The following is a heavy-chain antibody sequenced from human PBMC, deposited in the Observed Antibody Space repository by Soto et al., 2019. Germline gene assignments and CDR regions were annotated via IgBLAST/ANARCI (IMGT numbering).Heavy chain of an antibody. J-gene: IGHJ4*02. CDR1: GGSISSGGYY. V-gene: IGHV4-31*03. Sequence: QVQLQESGPGLVKPSQTLSLTCTVSGGSISSGGYYWSWIRQHPGKGLEWIGYIYYSGSTYYNPSLKSRVNLSVEPSKNQFPPKADSVTAAGTAGDYLARGGGDGSGSYEDYWGQGTLVTVSS. D-gene: IGHD3-10*01. CDR3: ARGGGDGSGSYEDY. CDR2: IYYSGST.